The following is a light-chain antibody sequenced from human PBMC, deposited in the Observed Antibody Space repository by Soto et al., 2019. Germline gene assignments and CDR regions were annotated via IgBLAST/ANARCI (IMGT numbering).Light chain of an antibody. CDR1: QSVSSR. CDR3: QHYNDWPLT. J-gene: IGKJ4*01. V-gene: IGKV3-15*01. CDR2: GAS. Sequence: EKVMKQSPAALSVSPGEGATLSCRASQSVSSRLAWYQQKPGQAPRLLIYGASTRATGIPARFSGSGSGTEFTLTISSLQSEDFAVYYCQHYNDWPLTFGGGTKVDIK.